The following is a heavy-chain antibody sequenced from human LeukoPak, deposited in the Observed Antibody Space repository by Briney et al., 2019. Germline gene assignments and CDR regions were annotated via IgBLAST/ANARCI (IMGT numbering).Heavy chain of an antibody. CDR1: GFTFSSYA. Sequence: GGSLRLSCAASGFTFSSYAMTWVRQAPGKGLEWVSAIGDSGRNTYYADSVRGRLTISRDNSKNTLYLQMNSLRAEDTAIYYCAKDPLLRGATYDYWGQGTLVTVSS. J-gene: IGHJ4*02. CDR2: IGDSGRNT. V-gene: IGHV3-23*01. D-gene: IGHD1-26*01. CDR3: AKDPLLRGATYDY.